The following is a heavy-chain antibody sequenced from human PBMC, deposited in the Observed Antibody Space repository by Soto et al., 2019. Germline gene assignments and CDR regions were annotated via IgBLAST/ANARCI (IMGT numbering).Heavy chain of an antibody. V-gene: IGHV5-51*01. D-gene: IGHD2-2*01. CDR3: ARLGVVPAAHPHY. CDR1: GYSFTSYW. Sequence: GASLKIFCKGSGYSFTSYWIGWVRQMPGKGLEWMGIIYPGDSDTRYSPSFQGQVTISADKSISTAYLQWSSLKASDTAMYYCARLGVVPAAHPHYWGQGTLVTVSS. J-gene: IGHJ4*02. CDR2: IYPGDSDT.